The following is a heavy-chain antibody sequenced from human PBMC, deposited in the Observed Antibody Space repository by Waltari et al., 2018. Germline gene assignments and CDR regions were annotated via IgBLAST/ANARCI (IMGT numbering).Heavy chain of an antibody. CDR3: ARGGPYCSGGSCYSLYYYYYGMDV. D-gene: IGHD2-15*01. V-gene: IGHV4-34*01. Sequence: QVQLQQWGAGLLKPSETLSLTCAVYGGSFSGYYWSWIRQPPGTGLEWMGEINHSGSTNYNPSLKSRVTISVDTSKNQFSLKLSSVTAADTAVYYCARGGPYCSGGSCYSLYYYYYGMDVWGQGTTVTVSS. J-gene: IGHJ6*02. CDR2: INHSGST. CDR1: GGSFSGYY.